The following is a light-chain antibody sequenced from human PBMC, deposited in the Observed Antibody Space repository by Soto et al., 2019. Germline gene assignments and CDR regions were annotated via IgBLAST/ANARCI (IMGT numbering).Light chain of an antibody. Sequence: EIVMTQSPATLSVSPGERASLSCRASQSVSTNLAWYHQKPGQPPRLLLYGASTRATGIPARFSGSGSGTEFTLTISSLQSEDFAAYYCQQYNNWPLTFGGGTKVEIK. CDR2: GAS. CDR3: QQYNNWPLT. CDR1: QSVSTN. V-gene: IGKV3-15*01. J-gene: IGKJ4*01.